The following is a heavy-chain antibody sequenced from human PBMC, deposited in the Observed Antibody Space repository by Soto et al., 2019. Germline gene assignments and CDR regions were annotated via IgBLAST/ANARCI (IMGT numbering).Heavy chain of an antibody. J-gene: IGHJ1*01. CDR1: GFTFSSYG. V-gene: IGHV3-30*03. Sequence: QVQLVESGGGVVQPGRSLRLSCAASGFTFSSYGMHWVRQAPGKGLEWVAVISYDGSNKYYADSVKGRFTISRDNSKXXXXXXXXXXXXXXXXXXXXAXXXXXXXTPGYFHHWGQGTLVTVSS. CDR2: ISYDGSNK. D-gene: IGHD2-15*01. CDR3: AXXXXXXXTPGYFHH.